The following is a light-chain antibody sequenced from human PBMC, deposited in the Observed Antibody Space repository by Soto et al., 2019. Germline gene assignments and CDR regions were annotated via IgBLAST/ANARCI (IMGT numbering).Light chain of an antibody. CDR2: DVT. Sequence: QSALTQPASVSGSPGQSITISCTGTSSDVGGYNYVSWYQQHPVKAPKLMIYDVTNRPSGVSDRFSGSKSGNTASLTISGLHAEDEADYYCSSYTSSSTPYVFGTGTKVT. CDR3: SSYTSSSTPYV. CDR1: SSDVGGYNY. V-gene: IGLV2-14*01. J-gene: IGLJ1*01.